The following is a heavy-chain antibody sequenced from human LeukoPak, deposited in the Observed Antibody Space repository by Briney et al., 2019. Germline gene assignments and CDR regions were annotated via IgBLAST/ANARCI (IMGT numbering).Heavy chain of an antibody. CDR1: GFSFGAYY. Sequence: GGSLRLSCAASGFSFGAYYMSWIRQAPGKGLELISYISTSEDAISYADSVKGRFTISRDNAENSLYLQMNGLRAGDTAVYHCAGGYGSGSFSAWGQGTLVTVSS. CDR3: AGGYGSGSFSA. V-gene: IGHV3-11*01. J-gene: IGHJ5*02. CDR2: ISTSEDAI. D-gene: IGHD3-10*01.